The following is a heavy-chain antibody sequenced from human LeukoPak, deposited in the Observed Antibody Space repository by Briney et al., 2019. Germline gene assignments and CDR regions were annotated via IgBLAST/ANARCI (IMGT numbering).Heavy chain of an antibody. CDR1: GDSVSSNSAA. V-gene: IGHV6-1*01. CDR2: TYYRSKWYN. Sequence: SQTLSLTCAISGDSVSSNSAAWHWIRQSPSRGLEWLGRTYYRSKWYNDYAVSVKSRITINPDTSKNQFSLKLSSVTAADTAVYYCARFRVRNWFDPWGQGTLVTVSS. J-gene: IGHJ5*02. CDR3: ARFRVRNWFDP.